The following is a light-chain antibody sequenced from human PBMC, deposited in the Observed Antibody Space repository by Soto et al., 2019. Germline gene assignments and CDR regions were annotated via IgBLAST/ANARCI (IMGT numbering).Light chain of an antibody. CDR1: QSVSSY. J-gene: IGKJ4*01. CDR3: QQRSNWPPLT. Sequence: ENVLTQSPATLSLSPGERATLSCRASQSVSSYLAWYQQKPGQAPRLLIYDASNRATGIPARFSGSGSGTDFTLTTSSLEPEDFAVYYCQQRSNWPPLTFGGGTKVEIK. V-gene: IGKV3-11*01. CDR2: DAS.